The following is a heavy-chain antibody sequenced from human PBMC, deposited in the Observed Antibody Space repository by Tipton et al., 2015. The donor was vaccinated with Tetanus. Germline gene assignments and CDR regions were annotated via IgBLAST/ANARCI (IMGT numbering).Heavy chain of an antibody. CDR3: ARANFPRYSGNDGGVGY. Sequence: QVQLVQSGAEVKKPGSSVKVSCKASGGTFNSYPMNWVRQAPGQGLEWMGRVIPILDMTNYAQKFQGRLRIFADTSTSTVYMELSSLRSEDTAVYYCARANFPRYSGNDGGVGYWGQGTLVTVSS. J-gene: IGHJ4*02. CDR2: VIPILDMT. CDR1: GGTFNSYP. V-gene: IGHV1-69*09. D-gene: IGHD5-12*01.